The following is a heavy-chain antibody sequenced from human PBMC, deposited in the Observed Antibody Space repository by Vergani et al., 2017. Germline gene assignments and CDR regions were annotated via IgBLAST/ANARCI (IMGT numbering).Heavy chain of an antibody. CDR1: GFTFSDHY. Sequence: EVQLVESGGGLVQPGGSLRLSCAASGFTFSDHYMDWVRQAPGKGLEWVGRTRNKANSYTTEYAASVKGRFTISRDDSKNSPYLQMNSLKIEDTAVYYCARLGYCSSTTCRQAFDIWGQGTMVTVSS. CDR3: ARLGYCSSTTCRQAFDI. CDR2: TRNKANSYTT. D-gene: IGHD2-2*01. J-gene: IGHJ3*02. V-gene: IGHV3-72*01.